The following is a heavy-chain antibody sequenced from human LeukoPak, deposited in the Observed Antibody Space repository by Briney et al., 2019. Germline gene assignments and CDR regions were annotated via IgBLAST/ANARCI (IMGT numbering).Heavy chain of an antibody. J-gene: IGHJ4*02. CDR2: IYYTGST. CDR3: ARGRVGGSY. V-gene: IGHV4-59*01. CDR1: GGSISSYY. D-gene: IGHD1-26*01. Sequence: SETLSLTCTVSGGSISSYYWSWIRQPAGKGLEWIGCIYYTGSTNYNPSLKSRVTISVDTSKNQFSLQLSSVSAADTAVYYCARGRVGGSYWGQGTLVTVSS.